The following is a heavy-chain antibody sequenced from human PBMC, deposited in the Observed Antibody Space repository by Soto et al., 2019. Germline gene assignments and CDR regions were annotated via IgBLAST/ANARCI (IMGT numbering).Heavy chain of an antibody. Sequence: GGSLRLSCAASGFTFSSYAMSWVRQAPGKGLEWVSAISGSGGSTYYADSVKGRFTISRDNSKNTLYLQMNSLRAEDTAVYYCAKELQLWHYYYYGMDVWGQGTTVTVSS. CDR2: ISGSGGST. CDR1: GFTFSSYA. V-gene: IGHV3-23*01. D-gene: IGHD5-18*01. CDR3: AKELQLWHYYYYGMDV. J-gene: IGHJ6*02.